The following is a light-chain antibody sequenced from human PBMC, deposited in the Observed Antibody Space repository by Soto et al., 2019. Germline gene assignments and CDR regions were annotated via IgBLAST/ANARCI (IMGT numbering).Light chain of an antibody. CDR1: QSVSSNY. J-gene: IGKJ4*01. Sequence: EIVLTQSPGTLSLSPGDRATLSCRASQSVSSNYVAWYQQTPGQAPMLLIYGASIRATGIPDRGSGSGAGTDFTLTGSGPEPEAFAVYYWHKYGSSPTFGGGTKVEI. CDR2: GAS. V-gene: IGKV3-20*01. CDR3: HKYGSSPT.